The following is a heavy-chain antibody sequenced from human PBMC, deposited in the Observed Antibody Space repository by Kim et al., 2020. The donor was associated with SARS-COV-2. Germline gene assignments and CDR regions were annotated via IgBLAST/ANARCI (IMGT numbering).Heavy chain of an antibody. Sequence: GGSLRLSCAASGYIISQNYMNWVRQTPGKGLEWVSVIYSGGNTYYADSVKGRFTISRDNSKNTVYLQMNSLRAEDTAVYYCARSSFSVSLTIWGQGTLVTVSS. CDR2: IYSGGNT. V-gene: IGHV3-53*01. CDR1: GYIISQNY. CDR3: ARSSFSVSLTI. J-gene: IGHJ3*02.